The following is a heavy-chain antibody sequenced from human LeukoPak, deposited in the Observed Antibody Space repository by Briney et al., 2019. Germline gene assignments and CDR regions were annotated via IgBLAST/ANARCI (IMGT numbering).Heavy chain of an antibody. V-gene: IGHV4-39*07. CDR1: GGSLSHSLTSY. D-gene: IGHD6-19*01. J-gene: IGHJ4*02. CDR2: INHSGST. CDR3: ARTVAGTSVDY. Sequence: PSETLSLTCTVSGGSLSHSLTSYWGWIRQPPGKGLEWIGEINHSGSTNYNPSLKSRVTISVDTSKNQFSLKLSSVTAADTAVYYCARTVAGTSVDYWGQGTLVTVSS.